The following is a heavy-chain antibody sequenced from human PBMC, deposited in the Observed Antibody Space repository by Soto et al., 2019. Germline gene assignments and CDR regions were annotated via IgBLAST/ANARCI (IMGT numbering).Heavy chain of an antibody. D-gene: IGHD2-2*01. CDR2: VWHDGNTE. CDR3: VRDQCRTTSSYPRYLDP. Sequence: PGGSLRLSCTGTGFTFRNYGIHWVRQAPGKGLEWVGFVWHDGNTEDYADSLKGRITISRDNSNNTVSLLISSLRAEDSAAYYCVRDQCRTTSSYPRYLDPWGQGTMVTVSS. CDR1: GFTFRNYG. V-gene: IGHV3-33*08. J-gene: IGHJ4*03.